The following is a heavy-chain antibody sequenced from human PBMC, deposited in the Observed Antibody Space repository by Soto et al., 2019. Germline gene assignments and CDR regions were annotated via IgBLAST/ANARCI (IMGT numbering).Heavy chain of an antibody. CDR2: IHLDDEK. V-gene: IGHV2-5*02. D-gene: IGHD6-19*01. Sequence: QITLKESGPTLVIPTQTLTLTCTFSGFSLNTRGVGVGWIRQPPGKALEWVALIHLDDEKRYSPSLRNTLTITKDTSKNPVVLIMTILDPVDTATYYCAYRPFGSGSGWNFDFWGQGILVTVSS. CDR1: GFSLNTRGVG. J-gene: IGHJ4*02. CDR3: AYRPFGSGSGWNFDF.